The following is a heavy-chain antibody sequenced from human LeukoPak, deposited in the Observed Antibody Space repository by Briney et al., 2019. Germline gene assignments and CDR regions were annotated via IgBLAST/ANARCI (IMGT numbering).Heavy chain of an antibody. CDR2: IVVGSGNT. V-gene: IGHV1-58*01. Sequence: GASVKVSCKASGFTFTSSAVQWVRQARRQRLEWIGWIVVGSGNTNYAQKFQERVTITRDMSTSTAYMELSSLRSEDTAVYYCAASPHYYGSGSYYPPWGQGTLVTVSS. D-gene: IGHD3-10*01. CDR1: GFTFTSSA. CDR3: AASPHYYGSGSYYPP. J-gene: IGHJ5*02.